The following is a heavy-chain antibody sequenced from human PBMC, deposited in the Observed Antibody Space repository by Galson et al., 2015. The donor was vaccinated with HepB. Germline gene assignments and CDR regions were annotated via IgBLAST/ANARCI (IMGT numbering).Heavy chain of an antibody. D-gene: IGHD2-2*01. V-gene: IGHV1-3*01. CDR1: GYTFTSYA. J-gene: IGHJ6*02. CDR3: ARDLDVVVPAAMVYGMDV. CDR2: INAGNGNT. Sequence: SVKVSCKASGYTFTSYAMHWVRQAPGQRLEWMGWINAGNGNTKYSQKFQGRVTITRDTSASTAYMELSSLRSEDTAVYYCARDLDVVVPAAMVYGMDVWGQGTTVTVSS.